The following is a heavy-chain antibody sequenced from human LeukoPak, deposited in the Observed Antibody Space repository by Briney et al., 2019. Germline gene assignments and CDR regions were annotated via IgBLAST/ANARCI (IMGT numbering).Heavy chain of an antibody. Sequence: QTGGSLRLSCAASGFTFSSYGMSWVRRAPGKGLEWVSAISGSGSSTYYAASVKGRFTISRDNSKNTLYLQMNSLRAEDTAVYYCARDHRLRGVIVLNDYWGQGTLVTVSS. V-gene: IGHV3-23*01. J-gene: IGHJ4*02. D-gene: IGHD3-16*02. CDR1: GFTFSSYG. CDR2: ISGSGSST. CDR3: ARDHRLRGVIVLNDY.